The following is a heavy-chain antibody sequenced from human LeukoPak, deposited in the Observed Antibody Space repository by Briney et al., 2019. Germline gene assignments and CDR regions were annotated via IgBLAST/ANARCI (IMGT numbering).Heavy chain of an antibody. Sequence: GGSLRLSCAASGFTFSNAWMSWVRQAPGKGLEWVGRIKSRTDGGTTDYAAPVKGRFTISRDDSKNTLYLQMNSLKTEDTAVYYCTTGWRSSGYFSLVVDYWGQGTLVTVSS. CDR2: IKSRTDGGTT. CDR1: GFTFSNAW. J-gene: IGHJ4*02. V-gene: IGHV3-15*01. CDR3: TTGWRSSGYFSLVVDY. D-gene: IGHD3-22*01.